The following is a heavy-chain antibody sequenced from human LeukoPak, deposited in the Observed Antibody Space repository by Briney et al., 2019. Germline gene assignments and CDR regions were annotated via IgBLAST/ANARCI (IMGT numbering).Heavy chain of an antibody. J-gene: IGHJ4*02. Sequence: ASVKVSCKASGYIFTSYGVSWVRQAPGQGLEWMGRINPNNGATNYAQKLQGRVTVTGDTSISTAYMELSSLRSDDMAVYYCTRESGSYHGNDYWGQGTLVTVSS. CDR3: TRESGSYHGNDY. CDR2: INPNNGAT. V-gene: IGHV1-2*06. CDR1: GYIFTSYG. D-gene: IGHD1-26*01.